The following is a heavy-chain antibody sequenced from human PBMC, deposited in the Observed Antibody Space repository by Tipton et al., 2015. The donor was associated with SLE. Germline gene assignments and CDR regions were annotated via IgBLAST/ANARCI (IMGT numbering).Heavy chain of an antibody. CDR3: ARVLDFWSDYYTGFDAFDI. D-gene: IGHD3-3*01. CDR1: GYSISSGYY. CDR2: IYHSGST. V-gene: IGHV4-38-2*02. J-gene: IGHJ3*02. Sequence: LRLSCTVSGYSISSGYYWGWIRQPPGKGLEWIGSIYHSGSTYYNPSLKSRVTISVDTSKNQFSLKLRSVTAADTAVYYCARVLDFWSDYYTGFDAFDIWGQGTMVTVSS.